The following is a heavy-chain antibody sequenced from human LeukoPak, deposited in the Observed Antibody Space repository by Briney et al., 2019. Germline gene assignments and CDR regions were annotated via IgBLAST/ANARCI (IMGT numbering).Heavy chain of an antibody. V-gene: IGHV3-23*01. CDR1: GFTFSSYA. CDR3: ARGPWSAAGYNGMDV. CDR2: ISGSGGST. J-gene: IGHJ6*02. D-gene: IGHD6-13*01. Sequence: GGSLRLSCAASGFTFSSYAMSWVRQAPGKGLEWVSAISGSGGSTYYADSVKGRFTISRDNSKNTLYLQMNSLRGEDTAVYYCARGPWSAAGYNGMDVWGQGTTVTVSS.